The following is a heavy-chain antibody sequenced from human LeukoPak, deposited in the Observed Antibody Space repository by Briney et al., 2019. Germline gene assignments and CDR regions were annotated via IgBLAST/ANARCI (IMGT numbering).Heavy chain of an antibody. J-gene: IGHJ6*02. Sequence: PGGSLRLSCAASGFTFSSYWMHWVRQAPGKGLVWVSRINRDGSSTSYADSVKGRFTISRDNSKNTLYLQMNSLRAEDTAVYYCARDGGYGDYVGDYYYYYGMDVWGQGTTVTVSS. V-gene: IGHV3-74*01. CDR1: GFTFSSYW. CDR2: INRDGSST. CDR3: ARDGGYGDYVGDYYYYYGMDV. D-gene: IGHD4-17*01.